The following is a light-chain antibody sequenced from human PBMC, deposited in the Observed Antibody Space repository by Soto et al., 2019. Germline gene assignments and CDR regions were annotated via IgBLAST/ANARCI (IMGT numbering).Light chain of an antibody. CDR3: QQYNSWLWT. V-gene: IGKV3-15*01. CDR1: QSVSSK. CDR2: GAS. J-gene: IGKJ1*01. Sequence: EMVLTQSAGTLSLSPGERATLSCRASQSVSSKLAWYQQKPGQAPRLLIYGASTRATGIPARFSGSGSGTEFTLIISSLQSEDSAVYYCQQYNSWLWTFGQGTKVDIK.